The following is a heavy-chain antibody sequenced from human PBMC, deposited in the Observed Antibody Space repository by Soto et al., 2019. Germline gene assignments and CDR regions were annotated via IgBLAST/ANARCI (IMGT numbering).Heavy chain of an antibody. J-gene: IGHJ4*02. D-gene: IGHD6-13*01. CDR2: IKSKVDGGTT. Sequence: EVQLVESGGGLVKPGGSLRLSCAASGFTFTNAWMSWVRQAPGKGLEWVGRIKSKVDGGTTDYAAPVRGRFTISRDDSKDILYLQMNSLKAEDSALYYCTTGHSAGLYWCRGTLVPVSS. CDR3: TTGHSAGLY. CDR1: GFTFTNAW. V-gene: IGHV3-15*01.